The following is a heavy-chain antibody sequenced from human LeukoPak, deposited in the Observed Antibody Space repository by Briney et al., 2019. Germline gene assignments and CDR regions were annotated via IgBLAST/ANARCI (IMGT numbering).Heavy chain of an antibody. D-gene: IGHD3-22*01. CDR2: ISAYNGNT. J-gene: IGHJ4*02. V-gene: IGHV1-18*01. CDR1: GYTFTSYG. Sequence: ASVKVSCKASGYTFTSYGISWVRQAPGQGLEWMGWISAYNGNTNYAQKLQGRVTMTTDTSTSTAYMELRSLRSDDTAVYYCASHITYYYDSSGYYHTSLGYWGQGTLVTVSS. CDR3: ASHITYYYDSSGYYHTSLGY.